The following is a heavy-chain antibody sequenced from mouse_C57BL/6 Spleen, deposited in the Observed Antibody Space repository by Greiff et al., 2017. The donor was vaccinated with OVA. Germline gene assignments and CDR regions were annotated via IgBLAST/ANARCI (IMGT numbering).Heavy chain of an antibody. D-gene: IGHD2-10*01. J-gene: IGHJ4*01. V-gene: IGHV1-69*01. CDR1: GYTFTSYW. CDR2: IDPSDSYT. Sequence: QVQLKQPGAELVMPGASVKLSCKASGYTFTSYWMHWVKQRPGQGLEWIGEIDPSDSYTNYNQKFKGKSTLTVDKSSSTAYMQLSSLTSEDSAVYYCARKSYYGNYVDAMDYWGQGTSVTVSS. CDR3: ARKSYYGNYVDAMDY.